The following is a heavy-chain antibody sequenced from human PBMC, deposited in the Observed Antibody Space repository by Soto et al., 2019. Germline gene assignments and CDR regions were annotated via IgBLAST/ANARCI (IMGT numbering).Heavy chain of an antibody. CDR1: GGSISSSSYY. Sequence: SETLSLTCTVSGGSISSSSYYWGWIRQPPGKGLEWIGSIYYSGSTYYNPSLKSRVTISVDTSKNQFSLKLSSVTAADTAVYYCARDEYQLLSGHYYYYYGMDVWGHGTTVTVSS. D-gene: IGHD2-2*01. CDR2: IYYSGST. V-gene: IGHV4-39*01. CDR3: ARDEYQLLSGHYYYYYGMDV. J-gene: IGHJ6*02.